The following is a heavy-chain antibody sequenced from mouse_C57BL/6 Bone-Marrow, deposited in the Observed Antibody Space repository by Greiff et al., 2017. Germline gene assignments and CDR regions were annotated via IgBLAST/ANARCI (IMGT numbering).Heavy chain of an antibody. Sequence: VKLMESGAELARPGASVKLSCKASGYTFTSYGISWVKQRTGQGLEWIGEIYPRSGNTYYNEKFKGKATLTADKSSSTAYMELRSLTSEDSAVYFCARSHYGSSYWFAYWGQGTLVTVSA. J-gene: IGHJ3*01. D-gene: IGHD1-1*01. V-gene: IGHV1-81*01. CDR1: GYTFTSYG. CDR3: ARSHYGSSYWFAY. CDR2: IYPRSGNT.